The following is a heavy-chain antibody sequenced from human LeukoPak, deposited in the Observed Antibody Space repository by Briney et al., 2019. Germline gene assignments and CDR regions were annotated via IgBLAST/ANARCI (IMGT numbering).Heavy chain of an antibody. D-gene: IGHD2-2*01. CDR1: GFTFSSYS. V-gene: IGHV3-23*01. CDR2: ISGSGGST. Sequence: PGGSLRLSCAASGFTFSSYSMNWVRQAPGKGLEWVSAISGSGGSTYYTDSVKGRFTLSRDNSKNTLYLQMDSLRAEDTAIYYCAKRSVPASRDLHFDFWGQGTQVTVSS. J-gene: IGHJ4*02. CDR3: AKRSVPASRDLHFDF.